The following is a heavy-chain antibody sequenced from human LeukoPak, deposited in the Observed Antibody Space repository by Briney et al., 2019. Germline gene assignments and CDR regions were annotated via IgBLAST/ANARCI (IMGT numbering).Heavy chain of an antibody. CDR3: ARPYSHFGLFDY. Sequence: PGGSLRLSCVASGFTFSNYEMNWVRQAPGKGLEWVSSISNSATTIYYADSVKGRFTISRGNAKNSLYLQMNSLRAEDTAVYYCARPYSHFGLFDYWGQGSLVTVSS. CDR2: ISNSATTI. J-gene: IGHJ4*02. V-gene: IGHV3-48*03. D-gene: IGHD2-21*01. CDR1: GFTFSNYE.